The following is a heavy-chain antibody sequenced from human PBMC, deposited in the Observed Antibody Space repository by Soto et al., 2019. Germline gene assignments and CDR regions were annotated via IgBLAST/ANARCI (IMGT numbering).Heavy chain of an antibody. Sequence: EVQLVESGGGLVQPGGSLTLSCAVSGFSFSTYAMHWVRRAPGKGLEFVSVIAYHGSSTFYADSLKCRFTVSRDNSMNNLYLHLNNFEPDDLATYYCVKGPPSNWNFPGLEVWGQGTTVTVSS. V-gene: IGHV3-64D*06. CDR2: IAYHGSST. CDR1: GFSFSTYA. D-gene: IGHD1-7*01. CDR3: VKGPPSNWNFPGLEV. J-gene: IGHJ6*02.